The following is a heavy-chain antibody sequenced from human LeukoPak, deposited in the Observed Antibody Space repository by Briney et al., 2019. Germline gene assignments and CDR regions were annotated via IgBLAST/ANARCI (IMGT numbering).Heavy chain of an antibody. D-gene: IGHD3-22*01. CDR2: LCYSGNT. Sequence: SETLSLTCTVSGGSISSSRYYWGWIRQPPGKGLEWIGSLCYSGNTYYNPSLKSRVTISVDTSKNQFSLKLSSVTAADTAIYYCARESYYDSSGYSHDAFDIWGQGTMVTVSS. CDR3: ARESYYDSSGYSHDAFDI. J-gene: IGHJ3*02. V-gene: IGHV4-39*07. CDR1: GGSISSSRYY.